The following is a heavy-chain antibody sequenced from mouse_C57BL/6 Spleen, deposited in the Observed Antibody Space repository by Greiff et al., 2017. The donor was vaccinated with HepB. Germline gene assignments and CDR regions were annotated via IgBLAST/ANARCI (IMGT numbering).Heavy chain of an antibody. D-gene: IGHD1-1*01. Sequence: VQLQQPGAELVKPGASVKLSCKASGYTFTSYWMHWVKQRPGRGLEWIGRIDPNSGGTKYNEKFKGKATLTADKPSSTAYMQLSSLTSEDSAVYYCARSTTVEDYAMDYWGQGTSVTVSS. J-gene: IGHJ4*01. CDR2: IDPNSGGT. CDR1: GYTFTSYW. CDR3: ARSTTVEDYAMDY. V-gene: IGHV1-72*01.